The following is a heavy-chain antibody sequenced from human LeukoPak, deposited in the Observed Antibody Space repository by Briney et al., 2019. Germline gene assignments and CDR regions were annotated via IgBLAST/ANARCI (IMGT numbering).Heavy chain of an antibody. CDR1: GFTFSSYS. V-gene: IGHV3-30*04. CDR3: ARVSRPAAPFWSSYPYYFDY. D-gene: IGHD3-3*01. CDR2: ISYDGSNK. Sequence: GRSLRLSCAGSGFTFSSYSMHWVRQAPGKGLEWVAVISYDGSNKYYADSVKGRFTISRDNSKNTLYLQMNSLRAEDTAVYYCARVSRPAAPFWSSYPYYFDYWGQGTLVTVSS. J-gene: IGHJ4*02.